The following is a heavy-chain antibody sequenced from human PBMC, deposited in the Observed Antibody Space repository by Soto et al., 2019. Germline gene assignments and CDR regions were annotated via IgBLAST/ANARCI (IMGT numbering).Heavy chain of an antibody. CDR2: ISSSGSAT. CDR1: GFTFGDYS. D-gene: IGHD6-13*01. V-gene: IGHV3-11*01. Sequence: QVQLVESGGGLVKPGGSLRLSCAASGFTFGDYSMSWIRQAPGKGLEWVSDISSSGSATYYVDFVRGRFTITRDNAKNSLYLQMDSRGAEDTAVYYCAGAAASPPEACYWGQGTLVTVSS. J-gene: IGHJ4*02. CDR3: AGAAASPPEACY.